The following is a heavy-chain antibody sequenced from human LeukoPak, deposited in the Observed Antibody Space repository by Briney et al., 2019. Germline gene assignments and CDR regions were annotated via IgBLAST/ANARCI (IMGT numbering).Heavy chain of an antibody. D-gene: IGHD6-6*01. V-gene: IGHV3-23*01. CDR2: ISGAFNTT. CDR3: VQGGQLGY. Sequence: PGGSLRLSCAASGFTFRNHAMTWVRQVPGKGLEWVSAISGAFNTTYYVDSVKGRFTISRDNSENTLYLQMNSLRVEDTAVYYCVQGGQLGYWGQGTLVTVSS. J-gene: IGHJ4*02. CDR1: GFTFRNHA.